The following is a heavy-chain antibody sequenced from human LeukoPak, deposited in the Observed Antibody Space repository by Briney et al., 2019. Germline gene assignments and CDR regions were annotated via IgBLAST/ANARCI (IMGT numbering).Heavy chain of an antibody. CDR3: TRDARRIAVAGTWTDY. Sequence: GGSLRLSCAASGFTFSSYSMNWVRQAPGKGLEWVAVIYSSGSTYYADSVKGRFTISRDNSKNMLYPEMNSLRVEDTAVYYCTRDARRIAVAGTWTDYWGQGTLVTVSS. CDR2: IYSSGST. J-gene: IGHJ4*02. V-gene: IGHV3-53*01. CDR1: GFTFSSYS. D-gene: IGHD6-19*01.